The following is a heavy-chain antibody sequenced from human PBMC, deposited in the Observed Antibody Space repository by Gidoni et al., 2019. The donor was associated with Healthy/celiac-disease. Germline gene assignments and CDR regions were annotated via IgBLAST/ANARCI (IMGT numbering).Heavy chain of an antibody. CDR3: ARGGYSSSWYGGKNYFDY. D-gene: IGHD6-13*01. J-gene: IGHJ4*02. CDR2: IDYSGST. CDR1: GGSVSSGSYY. V-gene: IGHV4-61*01. Sequence: QVQLQESGPGLVKPSETLSLTCTVSGGSVSSGSYYWSWLRQPPGKGLEWIGYIDYSGSTNYNPSLKSRGTISVDTSKNQFSLKLSSVTAADTAVYYCARGGYSSSWYGGKNYFDYWGQGTLVTVSS.